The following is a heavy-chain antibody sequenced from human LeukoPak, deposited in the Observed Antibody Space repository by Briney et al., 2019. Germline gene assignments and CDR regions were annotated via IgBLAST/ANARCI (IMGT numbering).Heavy chain of an antibody. J-gene: IGHJ6*03. V-gene: IGHV3-23*01. CDR2: ISGSGGST. D-gene: IGHD6-19*01. CDR3: AKGELAVARSLGLMDV. CDR1: GFTFSSYG. Sequence: GGSLRLSCAASGFTFSSYGMSWVRQAPGKGLEWVSAISGSGGSTYYADSVKGRFTISRDNSKNTLYLQMNSLRAEDTAVYYCAKGELAVARSLGLMDVWGKGTTVTVSS.